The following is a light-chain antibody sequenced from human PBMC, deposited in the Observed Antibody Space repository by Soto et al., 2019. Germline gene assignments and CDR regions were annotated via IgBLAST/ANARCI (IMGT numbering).Light chain of an antibody. Sequence: QSALTQPASVSGSPGQSITISCTGTSSDVGGYNYVSWYQQHPGKAPKLMIYEVSNRPSGVSYRFSGSKSGNTASLTISGLQAEDEADYYCSSYTTSTTVVFGTGTKSPS. CDR1: SSDVGGYNY. J-gene: IGLJ1*01. CDR3: SSYTTSTTVV. CDR2: EVS. V-gene: IGLV2-14*01.